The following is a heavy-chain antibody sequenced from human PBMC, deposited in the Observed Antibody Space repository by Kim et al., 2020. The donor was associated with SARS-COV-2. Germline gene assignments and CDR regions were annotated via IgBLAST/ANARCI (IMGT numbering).Heavy chain of an antibody. CDR3: ARGQSGGYYYGMDV. Sequence: GGSLRLSCAASGFTFSSYAMHWVRQAPGKGLEWVAVISYDGSNKYYADSVKGRFTISRDNSKNTLYLQMNSLRAEDTAVYYCARGQSGGYYYGMDVWGQGTTVNVSS. CDR2: ISYDGSNK. V-gene: IGHV3-30*04. J-gene: IGHJ6*02. D-gene: IGHD1-26*01. CDR1: GFTFSSYA.